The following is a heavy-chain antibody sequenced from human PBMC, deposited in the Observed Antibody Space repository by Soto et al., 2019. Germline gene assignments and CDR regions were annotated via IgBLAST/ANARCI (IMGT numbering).Heavy chain of an antibody. CDR3: ARDPRYYDSSGYPV. CDR1: GFTFSSYA. J-gene: IGHJ4*02. CDR2: ISYDGSNK. Sequence: VQLVESGGGVVQPGRSLRLSCAASGFTFSSYAMHWVRQAPGKGLEWVAVISYDGSNKYYADSVKGRFTISRDNSKNTLYLQMNSLRAEDTAVYYCARDPRYYDSSGYPVWGQGTLVTVSS. D-gene: IGHD3-22*01. V-gene: IGHV3-30-3*01.